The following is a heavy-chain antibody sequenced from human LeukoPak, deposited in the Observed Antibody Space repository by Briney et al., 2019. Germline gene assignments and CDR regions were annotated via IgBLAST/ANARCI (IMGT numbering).Heavy chain of an antibody. CDR2: IYFIGTN. D-gene: IGHD6-19*01. CDR1: GGSISRYY. Sequence: SETLSLTWTVAGGSISRYYCSWIRQPPRNGLEWKGYIYFIGTNNSNPSLKSRSPSSVNTSKNQFSLKLSSVTAADTAVYYCARGGTEQWSRYYFDYWGQGTLVTVCS. V-gene: IGHV4-59*01. J-gene: IGHJ4*02. CDR3: ARGGTEQWSRYYFDY.